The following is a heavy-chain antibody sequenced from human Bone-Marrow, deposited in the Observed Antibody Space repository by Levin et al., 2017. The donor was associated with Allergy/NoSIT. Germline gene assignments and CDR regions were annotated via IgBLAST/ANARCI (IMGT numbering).Heavy chain of an antibody. D-gene: IGHD6-19*01. CDR2: IWYDGSNK. J-gene: IGHJ4*02. Sequence: LSLTCAASGFTFSSYGMHWVRQAPGKGLEWVAVIWYDGSNKYYADSVKGRFTISRDNSKNTLYLQMNSLRAEDTAVYYCARVLAVEGYFDYWGQGTLVTVSS. CDR1: GFTFSSYG. CDR3: ARVLAVEGYFDY. V-gene: IGHV3-33*01.